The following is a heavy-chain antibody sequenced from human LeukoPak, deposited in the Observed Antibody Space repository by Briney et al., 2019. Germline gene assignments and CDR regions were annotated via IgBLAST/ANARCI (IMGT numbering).Heavy chain of an antibody. CDR1: GFTFDDYA. V-gene: IGHV3-23*01. D-gene: IGHD3-16*01. CDR2: ISGSGGST. Sequence: GGSLRLSCAASGFTFDDYAMHWVRQAPGKGLEWVSTISGSGGSTYYADSVKGRFTISRDNSKNTLYLQMNTLRPEDTAVYYCASNWGWDYWGQGTLVTVSS. CDR3: ASNWGWDY. J-gene: IGHJ4*02.